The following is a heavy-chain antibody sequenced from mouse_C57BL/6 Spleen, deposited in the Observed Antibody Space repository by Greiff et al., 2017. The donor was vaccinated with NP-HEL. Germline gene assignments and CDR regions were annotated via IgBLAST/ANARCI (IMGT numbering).Heavy chain of an antibody. D-gene: IGHD3-2*02. Sequence: QVQLQQPGAELVRPGSSVKLSCKASGYTFTSYWMDWVKQMPGQGLEWIGNIYPSDSETHYNQKFKDKATLTVDKSSSTAYMQLSSLTSEDSAVYYCARGSSDGVYFDYWGQGTTLTVSS. V-gene: IGHV1-61*01. CDR2: IYPSDSET. CDR3: ARGSSDGVYFDY. CDR1: GYTFTSYW. J-gene: IGHJ2*01.